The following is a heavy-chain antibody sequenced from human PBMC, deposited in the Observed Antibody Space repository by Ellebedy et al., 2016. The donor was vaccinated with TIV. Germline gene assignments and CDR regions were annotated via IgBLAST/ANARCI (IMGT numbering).Heavy chain of an antibody. CDR1: GFTFSDYY. CDR3: ARYHYRTFDP. J-gene: IGHJ5*02. Sequence: GESLKISCAASGFTFSDYYMSWIRQTPGKGLEWVSSISSTGSTIYYADSVKGRFTISRDNAKNSLYLQMDSLTDEDTAVYYCARYHYRTFDPWGQGTLVTVSS. V-gene: IGHV3-11*04. D-gene: IGHD4-11*01. CDR2: ISSTGSTI.